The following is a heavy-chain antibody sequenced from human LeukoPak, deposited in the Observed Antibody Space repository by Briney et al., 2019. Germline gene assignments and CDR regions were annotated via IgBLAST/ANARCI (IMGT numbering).Heavy chain of an antibody. V-gene: IGHV3-23*01. Sequence: GGSLRLSCAASGFSFSSYAMSWVRQTPGKGLEWVSSTGGSGGSTHYTDSMKGRFTISRDNSKSTLYLQMNSLRAEDTAVYYCAKGPRKTLIRGDWYFDLWGRGTLVTVSS. CDR2: TGGSGGST. CDR1: GFSFSSYA. J-gene: IGHJ2*01. D-gene: IGHD3-10*01. CDR3: AKGPRKTLIRGDWYFDL.